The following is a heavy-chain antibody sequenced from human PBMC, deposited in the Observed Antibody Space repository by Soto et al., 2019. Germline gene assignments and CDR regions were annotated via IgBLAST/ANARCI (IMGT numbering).Heavy chain of an antibody. Sequence: EVPLLESGGGLVQPGGSLRLSCAASGFTFSKFAMSWVRQAPGKGLEWVSGISGDGANTFYADSVKGRLTISRDNSRTTLYLQLNSVRADDTAVYYCADTWRGLGTYYQVDYWGQGTLVTVSS. J-gene: IGHJ4*02. D-gene: IGHD3-10*01. CDR2: ISGDGANT. CDR1: GFTFSKFA. V-gene: IGHV3-23*01. CDR3: ADTWRGLGTYYQVDY.